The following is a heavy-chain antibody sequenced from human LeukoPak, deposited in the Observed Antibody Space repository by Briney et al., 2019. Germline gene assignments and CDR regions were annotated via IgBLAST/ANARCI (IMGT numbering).Heavy chain of an antibody. Sequence: SETLSLTCAVYGGSFSGYYWSWIRQHPGKGLEWIGYIYYSGGTYYNPSLKSRVTISVDTSKNQFSLKLSSVTAADTAVYYCARSRVGNHYYHSNIGRNWFDPWGQGTLVTVSS. J-gene: IGHJ5*02. CDR3: ARSRVGNHYYHSNIGRNWFDP. V-gene: IGHV4-31*11. D-gene: IGHD3-22*01. CDR2: IYYSGGT. CDR1: GGSFSGYY.